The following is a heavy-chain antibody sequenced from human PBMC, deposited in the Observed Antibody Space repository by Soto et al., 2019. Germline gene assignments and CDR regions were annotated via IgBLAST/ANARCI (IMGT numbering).Heavy chain of an antibody. J-gene: IGHJ4*02. CDR3: ATYGSGSYKPTTFDY. CDR1: GGSISSGDYY. D-gene: IGHD3-10*01. CDR2: IYYSGST. V-gene: IGHV4-31*03. Sequence: QVQLQESGPGLVKPSQTLSLTCTVSGGSISSGDYYWSWIRQHPGKGLEWIGYIYYSGSTYYNPSLKSRVTISVDTSKNQFFLKLSSVTAADTAVYYCATYGSGSYKPTTFDYWGQGTLVTVSS.